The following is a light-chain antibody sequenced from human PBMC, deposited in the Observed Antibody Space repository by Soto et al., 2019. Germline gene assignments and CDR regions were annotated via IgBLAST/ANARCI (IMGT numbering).Light chain of an antibody. V-gene: IGKV1-12*01. J-gene: IGKJ5*01. Sequence: DIQMTQSPSSVSASVGDRVTITCRASQGIGSRLGWYQQKPGKAPGLLIYAASSLQSGVPSRFSGSGSGTEFTLTISSLQPEDLANYYCQEANTFLTFGQGTRLEIK. CDR2: AAS. CDR1: QGIGSR. CDR3: QEANTFLT.